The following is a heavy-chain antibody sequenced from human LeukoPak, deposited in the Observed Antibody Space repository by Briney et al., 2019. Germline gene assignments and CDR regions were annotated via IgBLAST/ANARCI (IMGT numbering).Heavy chain of an antibody. CDR2: IYPGDSDT. Sequence: GESLKISCKGSGYSFTSYWIGWVRQMPGKGLEWMGIIYPGDSDTRYSPSFQGQVTISADESISTAYLQWSSLKASDTAMYYCARHAQVEMATIGMDYWGQGTLVTVSS. CDR1: GYSFTSYW. CDR3: ARHAQVEMATIGMDY. V-gene: IGHV5-51*01. D-gene: IGHD5-24*01. J-gene: IGHJ4*02.